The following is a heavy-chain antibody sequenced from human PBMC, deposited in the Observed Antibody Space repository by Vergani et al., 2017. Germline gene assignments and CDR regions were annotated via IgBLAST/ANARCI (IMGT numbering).Heavy chain of an antibody. Sequence: QLQLQESGPGLVKPSETLSLTCAVSGVSIKSRSYYWGWIRQSPGKGLEWIGEINHSGSTNYNPSLKSRATISVDTSKNQFSLKLSSVTAADTAVYYCARSYYDSSGYYFHYWGQGTLVTVSS. D-gene: IGHD3-22*01. CDR3: ARSYYDSSGYYFHY. V-gene: IGHV4-39*07. CDR2: INHSGST. J-gene: IGHJ4*02. CDR1: GVSIKSRSYY.